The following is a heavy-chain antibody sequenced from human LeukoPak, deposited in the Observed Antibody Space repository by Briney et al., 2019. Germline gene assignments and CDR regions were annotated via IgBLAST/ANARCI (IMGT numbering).Heavy chain of an antibody. CDR3: ARVGGAFDV. CDR1: GYSITTGNY. D-gene: IGHD3-16*01. Sequence: SETLSLTCAVSGYSITTGNYWGWVRQPPRKRLEWIGSIYHSGSTYYNPSLKSRVTISVDTSKNQFSLKLSSLIAADTAVYYCARVGGAFDVWGQGTTVTVSS. V-gene: IGHV4-38-2*01. J-gene: IGHJ3*01. CDR2: IYHSGST.